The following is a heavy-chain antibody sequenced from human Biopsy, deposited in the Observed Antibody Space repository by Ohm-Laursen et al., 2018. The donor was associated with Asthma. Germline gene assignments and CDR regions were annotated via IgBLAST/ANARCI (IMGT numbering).Heavy chain of an antibody. V-gene: IGHV4-59*01. CDR1: GGSINNFY. J-gene: IGHJ4*02. CDR2: VYYSGST. D-gene: IGHD2-21*02. Sequence: SQTLSLTCTVSGGSINNFYWSWIRQPPGKGLESIGHVYYSGSTNYNPSLKSRVTISIDASKNQFSLKLTSVTAADTAVYYCVRGVDRVTGLLDHFDYWGQGTLVTVSS. CDR3: VRGVDRVTGLLDHFDY.